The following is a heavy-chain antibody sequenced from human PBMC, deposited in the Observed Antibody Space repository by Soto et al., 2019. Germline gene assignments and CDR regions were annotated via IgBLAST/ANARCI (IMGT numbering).Heavy chain of an antibody. CDR2: IITIFGTA. D-gene: IGHD1-26*01. CDR1: GGTFSSYA. J-gene: IGHJ4*02. V-gene: IGHV1-69*12. Sequence: QVQLVQSGAEVKKPGSSVKVSCKASGGTFSSYAISWVRQAPGQGLEWMGGIITIFGTANYAQKFQGRVTITADESTSTAYMELSSLRSEDTAVYYCARGGRDTIGWELPPDYWGQGTLVTVSS. CDR3: ARGGRDTIGWELPPDY.